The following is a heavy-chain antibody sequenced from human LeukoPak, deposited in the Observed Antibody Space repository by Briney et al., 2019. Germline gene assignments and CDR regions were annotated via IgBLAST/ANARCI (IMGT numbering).Heavy chain of an antibody. J-gene: IGHJ4*02. CDR1: GFTFSSYA. D-gene: IGHD5-24*01. CDR2: ISGSGGST. CDR3: QWGEMATGRFDY. V-gene: IGHV3-23*01. Sequence: PGGSLRLSCAASGFTFSSYAMSWVRQAPGKGLEWVSAISGSGGSTYYADSVKGRFTISRDNSKNTLYLQMNSLRAEDTAVYYCQWGEMATGRFDYWGQGTLVTVSS.